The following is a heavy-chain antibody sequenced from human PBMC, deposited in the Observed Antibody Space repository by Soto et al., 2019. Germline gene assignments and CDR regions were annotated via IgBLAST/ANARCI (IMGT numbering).Heavy chain of an antibody. Sequence: EGQLVESGGGLVKPGGSLRLSCAASGFIFTNYGMHWVRQAPGKGLEWVASISRTGDDVLYADSVKGRFSISRDNAKNSLSLQMSSLRVEDTSVYYCATDSLYSTTWYGYFDLWGQGTLVTVSS. V-gene: IGHV3-21*06. D-gene: IGHD5-12*01. CDR3: ATDSLYSTTWYGYFDL. CDR2: ISRTGDDV. CDR1: GFIFTNYG. J-gene: IGHJ5*02.